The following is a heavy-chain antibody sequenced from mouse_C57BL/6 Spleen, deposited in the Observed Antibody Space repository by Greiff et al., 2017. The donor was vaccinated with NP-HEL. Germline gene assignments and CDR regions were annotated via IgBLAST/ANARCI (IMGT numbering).Heavy chain of an antibody. V-gene: IGHV1-64*01. J-gene: IGHJ2*01. D-gene: IGHD1-1*01. CDR2: IHPNSGST. CDR3: ARWPITTVVATDY. Sequence: VQLQQSGAELVKPGASVKLSCKASGYTFTSYWMHWVKQRPGQGLEWIGMIHPNSGSTNYNEKFKSKATLTVDKSSSTAYMQLSSLTSEDSAVYYCARWPITTVVATDYWGQSTTLTVSS. CDR1: GYTFTSYW.